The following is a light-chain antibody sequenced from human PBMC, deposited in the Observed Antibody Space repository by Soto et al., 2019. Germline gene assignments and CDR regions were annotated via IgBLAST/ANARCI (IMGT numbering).Light chain of an antibody. J-gene: IGLJ2*01. CDR3: SSYTSSSTLYVV. CDR2: DVS. Sequence: QSALTQPASVSGSPGQSITISCTGTSRDVGGYNYVSWYQQHPGKAPKLMIYDVSNRPSGVSNRFSGSKSGNTASLTISGLHAEDEADYYSSSYTSSSTLYVVFGGGTKLTVL. V-gene: IGLV2-14*01. CDR1: SRDVGGYNY.